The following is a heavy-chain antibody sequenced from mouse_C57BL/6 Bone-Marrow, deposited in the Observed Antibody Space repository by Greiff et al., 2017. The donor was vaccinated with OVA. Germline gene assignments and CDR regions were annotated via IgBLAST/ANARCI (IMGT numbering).Heavy chain of an antibody. CDR1: GYAFSSSW. CDR2: IYPGDGDT. Sequence: QVQLQQSGPELVKPGASVKISCKASGYAFSSSWMNWVKQRPGKGLEWIGRIYPGDGDTNYNGKFKGKATLTADKSSSTAYMQLSSLTSEDSAVYFCARSLYSNYALFAYWGQGTLVTVSA. J-gene: IGHJ3*01. D-gene: IGHD2-5*01. CDR3: ARSLYSNYALFAY. V-gene: IGHV1-82*01.